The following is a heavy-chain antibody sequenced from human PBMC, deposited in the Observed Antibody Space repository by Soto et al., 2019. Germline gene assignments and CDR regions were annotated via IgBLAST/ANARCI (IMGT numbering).Heavy chain of an antibody. J-gene: IGHJ5*02. D-gene: IGHD3-10*01. Sequence: ASVKVSCKASGYTFTNFGISRVRQAPGQGLEWMGWINVYNGNTKYAQKVQGRVTMTTDTSTRTAYMELRSLRSDDTAVYYCARGVGSGSYYNQYNWFDPWGQGTLVTVSS. CDR1: GYTFTNFG. CDR2: INVYNGNT. CDR3: ARGVGSGSYYNQYNWFDP. V-gene: IGHV1-18*01.